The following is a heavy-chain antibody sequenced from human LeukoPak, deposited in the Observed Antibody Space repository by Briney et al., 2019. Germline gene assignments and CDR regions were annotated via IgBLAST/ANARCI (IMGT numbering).Heavy chain of an antibody. CDR3: TTDRLQLFAY. CDR1: GFIFRSYG. D-gene: IGHD5-18*01. Sequence: GGSLRLSCAASGFIFRSYGMHWVRQTPGEGLEWVAAIWYDGRDKYYADSVKGRFTISRNDSKNTLYLQMNSLKTEDTAVYYCTTDRLQLFAYWGQGTLVTVSS. CDR2: IWYDGRDK. V-gene: IGHV3-33*01. J-gene: IGHJ4*02.